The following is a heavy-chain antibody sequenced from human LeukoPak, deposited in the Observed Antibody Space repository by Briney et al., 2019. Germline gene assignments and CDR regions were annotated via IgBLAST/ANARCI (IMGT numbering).Heavy chain of an antibody. CDR2: ISYDGSNK. D-gene: IGHD3-22*01. CDR1: GFTFSSYG. J-gene: IGHJ4*02. V-gene: IGHV3-30*03. Sequence: GGSLRLSCAASGFTFSSYGMHWVRQAPGKGLEWVAVISYDGSNKYYADSVKGRFTISRDNSKNTLYLQMNSLRAEDTAVYYCATWIHYYDSSGYYLFDYWGQGTLVTVSS. CDR3: ATWIHYYDSSGYYLFDY.